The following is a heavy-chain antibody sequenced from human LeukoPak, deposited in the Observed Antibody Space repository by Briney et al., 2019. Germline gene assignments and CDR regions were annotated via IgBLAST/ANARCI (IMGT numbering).Heavy chain of an antibody. Sequence: SQTLSLTCTVSGGSISSGSYYWSWIRQPAGKVLEWIGRIYTSGSTNYNPSLKSRVTISVDTSKNQFSLKLSSVTAADTAVYYCAREGYYGSGRYMDVWGKGTTVTVSS. CDR1: GGSISSGSYY. CDR2: IYTSGST. CDR3: AREGYYGSGRYMDV. V-gene: IGHV4-61*02. J-gene: IGHJ6*03. D-gene: IGHD3-10*01.